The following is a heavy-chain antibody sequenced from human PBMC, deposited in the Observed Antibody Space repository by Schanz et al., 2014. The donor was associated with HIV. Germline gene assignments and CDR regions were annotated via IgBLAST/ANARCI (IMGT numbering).Heavy chain of an antibody. CDR3: ARAAFSSEYYYGMDV. V-gene: IGHV1-69*01. D-gene: IGHD3-3*02. CDR2: IIPIFGTA. Sequence: QVQLLQSGAEMKKPGSSVKVSCKASGGTFCTYGFTWVRQAPGQGLEWVGGIIPIFGTANYAQKFQGRVTITADESTSTAYMELRSLRSADTAVYFCARAAFSSEYYYGMDVWGQGTTVTVSS. CDR1: GGTFCTYG. J-gene: IGHJ6*02.